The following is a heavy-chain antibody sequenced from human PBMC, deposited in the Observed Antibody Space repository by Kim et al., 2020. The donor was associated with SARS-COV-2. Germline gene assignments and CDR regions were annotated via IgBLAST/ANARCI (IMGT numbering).Heavy chain of an antibody. V-gene: IGHV1-3*01. CDR1: GYTFTSYA. Sequence: ASVKVSCKASGYTFTSYAMHWVRQAPGQRLEWMGWINAGNGNTKYSQKFQGRVTITRDTSASTAYMELSSLRSEDTAVYYCARDRHSSGYISQTFDYWGQGTLVTVSS. CDR3: ARDRHSSGYISQTFDY. CDR2: INAGNGNT. D-gene: IGHD3-22*01. J-gene: IGHJ4*02.